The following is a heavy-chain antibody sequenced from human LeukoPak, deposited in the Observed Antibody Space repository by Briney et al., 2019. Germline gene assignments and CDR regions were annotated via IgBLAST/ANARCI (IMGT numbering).Heavy chain of an antibody. CDR3: ARLIDDYGDYGGFNY. Sequence: GGSLRLSCAASGFTFSNYWMRWVRQDPGKGLVWVSFINPDGSTTNYADSVKGRFTISRDNAKNALYLQMNSLRAEDTAVYYCARLIDDYGDYGGFNYWGQGTLVTVSS. CDR2: INPDGSTT. CDR1: GFTFSNYW. J-gene: IGHJ4*02. V-gene: IGHV3-74*01. D-gene: IGHD4-17*01.